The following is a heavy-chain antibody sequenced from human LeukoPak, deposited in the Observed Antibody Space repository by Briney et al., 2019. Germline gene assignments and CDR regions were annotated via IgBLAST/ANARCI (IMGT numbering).Heavy chain of an antibody. CDR2: IYNDSST. Sequence: PGGSLRLSCAASGLTVSSSYMSWVRQAPGKGLEWVSIIYNDSSTYYADSMKGRFTISRDNSKNTLYLQVNSLRAEDTAMYYCARDTRNYYGSGSDAFDIWGQGTMVTVSS. CDR3: ARDTRNYYGSGSDAFDI. V-gene: IGHV3-53*01. CDR1: GLTVSSSY. D-gene: IGHD3-10*01. J-gene: IGHJ3*02.